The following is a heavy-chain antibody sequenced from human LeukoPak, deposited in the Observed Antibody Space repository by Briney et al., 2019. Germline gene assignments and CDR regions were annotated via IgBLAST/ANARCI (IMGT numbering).Heavy chain of an antibody. Sequence: GGSLRLSCAASGFTFSSYGMHWVRQAPGKGLEWVAFIRYDGSNKYYADSVKGRFTISRDNSKNTLYLQMNSLRSEDTAVYYCATHLTLNLRSAAFDIWGQGTMVTVSS. CDR3: ATHLTLNLRSAAFDI. J-gene: IGHJ3*02. V-gene: IGHV3-30*02. D-gene: IGHD4-17*01. CDR1: GFTFSSYG. CDR2: IRYDGSNK.